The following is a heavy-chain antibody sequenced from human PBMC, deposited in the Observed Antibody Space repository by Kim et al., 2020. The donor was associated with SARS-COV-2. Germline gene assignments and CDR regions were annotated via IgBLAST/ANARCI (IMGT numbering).Heavy chain of an antibody. CDR2: ISSSSSYI. CDR3: ARAEGYCSSTSCYGSYYYYGMDV. V-gene: IGHV3-21*01. Sequence: GGSLRLSCAASGFTFSSYSMNWVRQAPGKGLEWVSSISSSSSYIYYADSVKGRFTISRDNAKNSLYLQMNSLRAEDTAVYYCARAEGYCSSTSCYGSYYYYGMDVWGQGTTVTVSS. J-gene: IGHJ6*02. D-gene: IGHD2-2*01. CDR1: GFTFSSYS.